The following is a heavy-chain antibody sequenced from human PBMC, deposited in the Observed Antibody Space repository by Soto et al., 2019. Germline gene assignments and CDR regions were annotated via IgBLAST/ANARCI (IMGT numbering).Heavy chain of an antibody. J-gene: IGHJ4*02. CDR3: ARDLGSGYDYGY. CDR1: GGTFSSYT. D-gene: IGHD5-12*01. Sequence: QVQLVQSGAEVKKPGSSVKVSCKASGGTFSSYTISWVRQAPGQGLEWMGRIIPILGIANYAQKFQGRVTITADKSTSTAYMELSSLRSEDTAVYYCARDLGSGYDYGYWGQGTLVTVSS. CDR2: IIPILGIA. V-gene: IGHV1-69*08.